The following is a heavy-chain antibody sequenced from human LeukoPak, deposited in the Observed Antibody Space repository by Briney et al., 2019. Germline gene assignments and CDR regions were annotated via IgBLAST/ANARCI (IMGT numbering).Heavy chain of an antibody. CDR3: ARGNSYFAY. Sequence: PSETLSLTCTVSGDSLSTYYGSCVRQPAGKGLEWIGRIYTSGSTNYNPSLKSRVTMSVDTSKNQFSLKLSSGTAADTAVYYCARGNSYFAYWGQGTLVTVSS. V-gene: IGHV4-4*07. CDR1: GDSLSTYY. CDR2: IYTSGST. J-gene: IGHJ4*02.